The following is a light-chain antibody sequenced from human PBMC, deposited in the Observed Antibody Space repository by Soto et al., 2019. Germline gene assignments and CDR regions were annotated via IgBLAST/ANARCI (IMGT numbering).Light chain of an antibody. J-gene: IGKJ1*01. CDR1: QSVLSSSNSKNY. CDR2: WAS. Sequence: DMVITQSPDSLAVSLGERATINCKSSQSVLSSSNSKNYLVWYQQKPGQPPKLLISWASTRESGVPDRSSGSGSGTDFTLTISSLQAEDVAVYYCQQHYDSWTFGQGTKVEIK. CDR3: QQHYDSWT. V-gene: IGKV4-1*01.